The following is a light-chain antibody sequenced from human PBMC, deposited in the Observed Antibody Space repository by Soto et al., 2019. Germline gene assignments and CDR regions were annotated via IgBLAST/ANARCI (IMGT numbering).Light chain of an antibody. CDR2: LGS. J-gene: IGKJ3*01. CDR1: QSLLHSNGYNY. V-gene: IGKV2-28*01. Sequence: DIVMTQSPLSLPVTPGEPASISCTSSQSLLHSNGYNYLDWYLQKPGQSPQLLIYLGSNRASGVPERFSGNGSGTDFTLNISRVETEDVGVYYCLQVLQTPLTFGPGTKVDIK. CDR3: LQVLQTPLT.